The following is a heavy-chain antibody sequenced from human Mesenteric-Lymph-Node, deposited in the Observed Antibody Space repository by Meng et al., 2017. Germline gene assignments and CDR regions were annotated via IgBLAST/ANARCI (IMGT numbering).Heavy chain of an antibody. Sequence: SETLSLTCTVSADSISNFYWGWIRQPPGKGLEWIGSIYHSGSTYYNPSLKSRVTITVDTSKNQFSLKLSSVTAADTAVYYCARPFDYWGQGTLDTVSS. CDR1: ADSISNFY. J-gene: IGHJ4*02. CDR3: ARPFDY. V-gene: IGHV4-38-2*02. CDR2: IYHSGST.